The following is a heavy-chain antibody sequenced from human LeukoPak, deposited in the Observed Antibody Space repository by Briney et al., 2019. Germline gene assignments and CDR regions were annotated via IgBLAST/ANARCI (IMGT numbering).Heavy chain of an antibody. J-gene: IGHJ4*02. CDR3: ARSAIVVVPAAFAY. D-gene: IGHD2-2*01. V-gene: IGHV1-3*01. CDR2: INAGNGNT. CDR1: GYTFTNYA. Sequence: GASVKVSCTASGYTFTNYAMHWVRQAPGQRLEWMGWINAGNGNTEYSQKFQGRVTITRDTSASTAYMELSSLRSEDTSVYYCARSAIVVVPAAFAYWGQGTLVTVSS.